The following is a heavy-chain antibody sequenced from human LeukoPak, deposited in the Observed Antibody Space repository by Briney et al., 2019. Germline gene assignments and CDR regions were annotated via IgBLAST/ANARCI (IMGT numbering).Heavy chain of an antibody. CDR1: GGSISSYY. D-gene: IGHD6-19*01. J-gene: IGHJ6*02. CDR2: IYTSGST. V-gene: IGHV4-4*07. Sequence: SETLSLTCTVSGGSISSYYWSWSREPAGKGLEWIGRIYTSGSTNYNPSLKSRVTMSVDTSKNQFSLKLSSVTAADTAVYYCARDSSGQWLVRGLGYYYYGMDVWGQGTTVTVSS. CDR3: ARDSSGQWLVRGLGYYYYGMDV.